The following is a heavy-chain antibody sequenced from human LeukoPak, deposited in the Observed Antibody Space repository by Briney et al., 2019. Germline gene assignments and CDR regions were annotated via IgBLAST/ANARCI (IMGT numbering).Heavy chain of an antibody. CDR1: GFTFSSYG. J-gene: IGHJ4*02. CDR3: AKGGLILWFGESLGY. CDR2: ISGSGGST. Sequence: GRSLRLSCAASGFTFSSYGMSWVRQAPGKGLEWVSAISGSGGSTYYADSVKGRFTISRDNSKNTLYLQMNSLRAEDTAVYYCAKGGLILWFGESLGYWGQGTLVTVSS. V-gene: IGHV3-23*01. D-gene: IGHD3-10*01.